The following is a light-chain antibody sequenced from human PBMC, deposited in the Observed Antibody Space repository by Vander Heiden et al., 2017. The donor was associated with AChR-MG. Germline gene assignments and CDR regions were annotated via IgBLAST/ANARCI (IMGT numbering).Light chain of an antibody. CDR1: DGDIGAYDF. J-gene: IGLJ2*01. CDR3: ASHSTTATLV. V-gene: IGLV2-14*03. Sequence: QSALTQPASVSGSPGQSITVSCTGTDGDIGAYDFVSWYQQLPGKGPKLILYDVVQRPSGVSSRFSGSKSANTASLIISGLLTEDEGVYFCASHSTTATLVFGGGTRVTVL. CDR2: DVV.